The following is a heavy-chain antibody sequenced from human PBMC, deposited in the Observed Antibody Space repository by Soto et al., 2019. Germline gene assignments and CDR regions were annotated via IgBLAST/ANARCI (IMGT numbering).Heavy chain of an antibody. CDR2: IYHSGST. CDR3: ALHNPNTESSSGVTMVRGVIIFDI. J-gene: IGHJ3*02. CDR1: GYSISSGYY. V-gene: IGHV4-38-2*01. D-gene: IGHD3-10*01. Sequence: SETLSLTCAVSGYSISSGYYWGWIRQPPGKGLEWIGSIYHSGSTYYNPSFQGQVTISADKSISTAYLQWSSLKASDTAMYYCALHNPNTESSSGVTMVRGVIIFDIWGQGTMVTVSS.